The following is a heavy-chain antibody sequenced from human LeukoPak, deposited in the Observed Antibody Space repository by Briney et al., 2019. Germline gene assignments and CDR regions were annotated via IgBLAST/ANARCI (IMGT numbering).Heavy chain of an antibody. V-gene: IGHV4-30-2*01. J-gene: IGHJ5*02. Sequence: KGLKWIGYIYHSGSTYSNPSLKSRVTISVDRSKNQFSLKLSSVTAADTAVYYCARLYGSGSTNWFDPWGQGTLVTVSS. CDR3: ARLYGSGSTNWFDP. D-gene: IGHD3-10*01. CDR2: IYHSGST.